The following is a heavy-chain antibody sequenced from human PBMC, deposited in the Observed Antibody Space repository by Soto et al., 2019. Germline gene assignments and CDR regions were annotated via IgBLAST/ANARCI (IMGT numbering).Heavy chain of an antibody. V-gene: IGHV1-69*02. CDR3: ARGVDTAMSDDAFDI. Sequence: QVQLVQSGAEVKKPGSSVKVSCKASGGTFSSYTISWVRQAPGQGLEWMGRIIPILPIASYAQKFQGRVTITADKSTSTAYMELSSLRSEDTALYYCARGVDTAMSDDAFDIWGQGTMVTVSS. D-gene: IGHD5-18*01. CDR1: GGTFSSYT. J-gene: IGHJ3*02. CDR2: IIPILPIA.